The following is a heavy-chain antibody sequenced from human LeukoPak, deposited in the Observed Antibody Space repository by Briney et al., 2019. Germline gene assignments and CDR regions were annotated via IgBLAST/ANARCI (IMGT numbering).Heavy chain of an antibody. V-gene: IGHV3-9*01. CDR1: GFTFDDYA. J-gene: IGHJ4*02. D-gene: IGHD5-18*01. Sequence: GGSLRLSCAASGFTFDDYAMHWVRQAPGKGLEWVSGISWNSGSIGYADSVKGRFTISRDNAKNSLYLQMNSLRAEDTAVYYCARGGYSYGYRIVKLFDYWGQGTLVTVSS. CDR3: ARGGYSYGYRIVKLFDY. CDR2: ISWNSGSI.